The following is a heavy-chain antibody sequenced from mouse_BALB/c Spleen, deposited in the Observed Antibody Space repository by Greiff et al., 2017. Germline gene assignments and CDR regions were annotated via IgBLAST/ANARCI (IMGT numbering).Heavy chain of an antibody. CDR1: GYTFTDYA. Sequence: VQLQQSGAELVRPGVSVKISCKGSGYTFTDYAMHWVKQSHAKSLEWIGVISTYYGDASYNQKFKGKATMTVDKSSSTAYMELARLTSEDSAIYYCAYDYAGAMDYWGQGTSVTVSS. CDR3: AYDYAGAMDY. V-gene: IGHV1S137*01. D-gene: IGHD2-4*01. J-gene: IGHJ4*01. CDR2: ISTYYGDA.